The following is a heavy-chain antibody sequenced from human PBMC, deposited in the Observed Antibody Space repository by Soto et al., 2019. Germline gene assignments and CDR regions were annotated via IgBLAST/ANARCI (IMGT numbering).Heavy chain of an antibody. J-gene: IGHJ6*02. Sequence: GGSLRLSCAASRFSFTNYAMSWVRQAPGKGLDWVSGISGSGDSRYYADSVQGRFTISRDNSKNTLYLQMNSLRVEDTAVYYCAKGTIFGVISSAMDVWGQGTTVTVSS. CDR1: RFSFTNYA. D-gene: IGHD3-3*01. CDR3: AKGTIFGVISSAMDV. CDR2: ISGSGDSR. V-gene: IGHV3-23*01.